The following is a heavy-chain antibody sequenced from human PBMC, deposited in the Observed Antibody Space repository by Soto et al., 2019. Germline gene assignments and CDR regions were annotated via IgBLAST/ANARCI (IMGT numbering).Heavy chain of an antibody. Sequence: ASVKVSCKASGYMFTKSAMHWVRQAPGQRLEWMGWISGDSGNTKYSPKLQDRVTITRDASASTAYMELSSLRSEDTALYYCARDGVAAGNINFDYWGQGTLVTVSS. CDR1: GYMFTKSA. J-gene: IGHJ4*01. CDR2: ISGDSGNT. D-gene: IGHD6-19*01. V-gene: IGHV1-3*01. CDR3: ARDGVAAGNINFDY.